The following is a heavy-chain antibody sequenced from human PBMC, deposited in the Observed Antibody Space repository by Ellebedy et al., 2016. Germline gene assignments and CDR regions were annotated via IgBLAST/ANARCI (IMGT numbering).Heavy chain of an antibody. CDR3: ARDEGPGFYYFDY. CDR2: IYYSGST. D-gene: IGHD2-2*01. CDR1: GGSISSYY. Sequence: SETLSLXXTVSGGSISSYYWSWIRQPPGKGLEWIGYIYYSGSTNYNPSLKSRVTISVDTSKNQFSLKLSSVTAADTAVYYCARDEGPGFYYFDYWGQGTLVTVSS. V-gene: IGHV4-59*01. J-gene: IGHJ4*02.